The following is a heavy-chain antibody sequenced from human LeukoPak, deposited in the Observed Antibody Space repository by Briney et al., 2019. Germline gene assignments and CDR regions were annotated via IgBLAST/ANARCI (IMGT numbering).Heavy chain of an antibody. J-gene: IGHJ4*02. Sequence: PGGSLRLSRAASGFTFSSYWMSWVRQAPGKGLEWVANIKQDGSEKYYVDSVKGRLTISRDNAKNSLYLQMNSLRAEDTAVYYCAIKAEAFDYWGQGTLVTVSS. V-gene: IGHV3-7*01. CDR2: IKQDGSEK. CDR1: GFTFSSYW. CDR3: AIKAEAFDY. D-gene: IGHD6-25*01.